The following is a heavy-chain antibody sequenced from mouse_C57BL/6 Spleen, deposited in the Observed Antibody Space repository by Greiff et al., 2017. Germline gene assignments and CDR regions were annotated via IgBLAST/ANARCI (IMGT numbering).Heavy chain of an antibody. CDR3: ATLITTVQDY. CDR2: IDPSDSYT. V-gene: IGHV1-69*01. Sequence: QVHVKQPGAELVMPGASVKLSCKASGYTFTSYWMHWVKQRPGQGLEWIGEIDPSDSYTNYNQKFKGKSTLTVDKSSSTAYMQLSSLTSEDSAVYYCATLITTVQDYWGKGTSVTVAS. J-gene: IGHJ4*01. D-gene: IGHD1-1*01. CDR1: GYTFTSYW.